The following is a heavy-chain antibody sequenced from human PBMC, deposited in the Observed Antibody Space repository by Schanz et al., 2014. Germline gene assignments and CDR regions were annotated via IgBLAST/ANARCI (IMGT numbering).Heavy chain of an antibody. D-gene: IGHD2-2*02. Sequence: QVQLQESGPGLVKPSQTLSLTCSVSGGSISSGSYYWNWIRQPAGKGLEWIGRVYTSGSTNYNPSLKSRPPIPLDPPKNQCPRNLRSVPAADTAVYYCARGGARRFPVVPDAIQGLRGHYYYYYLDVWGKGTTVTASS. CDR2: VYTSGST. CDR1: GGSISSGSYY. J-gene: IGHJ6*03. CDR3: ARGGARRFPVVPDAIQGLRGHYYYYYLDV. V-gene: IGHV4-61*02.